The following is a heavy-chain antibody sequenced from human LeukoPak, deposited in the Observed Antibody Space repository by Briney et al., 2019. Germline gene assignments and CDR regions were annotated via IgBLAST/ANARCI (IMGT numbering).Heavy chain of an antibody. D-gene: IGHD6-19*01. CDR3: ARYSSGWQALDY. Sequence: PGGSLRLSCAASGFTFSSYSMNWVRQAPGKGLEWVSSISSSSSYIYYADPVKGRFTISRDNAKNSLYLQMNSLRAEDTAVYYCARYSSGWQALDYWGQGTLVTVSS. CDR1: GFTFSSYS. CDR2: ISSSSSYI. J-gene: IGHJ4*02. V-gene: IGHV3-21*01.